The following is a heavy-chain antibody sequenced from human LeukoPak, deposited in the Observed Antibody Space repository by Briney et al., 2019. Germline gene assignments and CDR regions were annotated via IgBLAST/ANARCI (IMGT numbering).Heavy chain of an antibody. CDR3: AIFASRGWFDP. CDR2: IYYSGSN. J-gene: IGHJ5*02. V-gene: IGHV4-59*01. CDR1: GGSNSSYY. Sequence: SETLSLTCTVAGGSNSSYYWSWVRQPPGKGREWIGYIYYSGSNNYNPSPKGAVTISVDTSNNQFSLKLSSVTAADTAVYYCAIFASRGWFDPWGQGTLVTVSS. D-gene: IGHD3-9*01.